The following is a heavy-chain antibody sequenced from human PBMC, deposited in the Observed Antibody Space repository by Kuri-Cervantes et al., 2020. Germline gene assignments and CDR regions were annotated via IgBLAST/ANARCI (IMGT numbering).Heavy chain of an antibody. Sequence: ASVKVSCKASGYTFTSYDINWVRQATGRGLEWMGWMNPNSGNTGYAQKFQGRVTMTRNTSISTAYMELSSLRSEDTAVYYCASYTNFWGSYTEYWGQGTLVTVSS. J-gene: IGHJ4*02. V-gene: IGHV1-8*01. CDR1: GYTFTSYD. D-gene: IGHD3-16*01. CDR2: MNPNSGNT. CDR3: ASYTNFWGSYTEY.